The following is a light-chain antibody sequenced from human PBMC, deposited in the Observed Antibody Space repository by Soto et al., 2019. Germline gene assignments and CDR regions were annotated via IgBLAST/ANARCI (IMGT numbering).Light chain of an antibody. V-gene: IGKV3-15*01. J-gene: IGKJ2*01. CDR1: QRISSN. CDR2: GAS. CDR3: QQYKDWPPYT. Sequence: EILMTQSQATLSFSPGERATLSGRASQRISSNVAWYQQKPGQAPRLLIYGASTRATGVPARFSGGGSGTEFTLTISSLQSEDFAVYFCQQYKDWPPYTFGQGTKLEIK.